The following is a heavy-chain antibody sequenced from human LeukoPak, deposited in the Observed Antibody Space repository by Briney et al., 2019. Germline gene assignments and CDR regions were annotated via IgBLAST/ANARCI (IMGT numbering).Heavy chain of an antibody. J-gene: IGHJ6*03. CDR3: ARDHYGDYGYYYYYMDV. D-gene: IGHD4-17*01. Sequence: ASVKVSCKASGYIFTGYYMHWVRQAPGQGLEWMGWINPNSGGTNYAQKFQGRVTMTRDTSISTAYMELSRLRSDDTAVYYCARDHYGDYGYYYYYMDVWGKGTTVTVSS. CDR1: GYIFTGYY. CDR2: INPNSGGT. V-gene: IGHV1-2*02.